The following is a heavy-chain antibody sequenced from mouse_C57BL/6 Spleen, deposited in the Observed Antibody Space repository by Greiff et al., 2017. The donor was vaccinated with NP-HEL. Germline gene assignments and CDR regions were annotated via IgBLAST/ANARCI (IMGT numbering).Heavy chain of an antibody. V-gene: IGHV1-4*01. CDR1: GYTFTSYT. J-gene: IGHJ1*03. CDR2: INPSSGYT. Sequence: QVHVKQSGAELARPGASVKMSCKASGYTFTSYTMHWVKQRPGQGLEWIGYINPSSGYTKYNQKFKDKATLTADKSSSTAYMQLSSLTSEDSAVYYCARGYDGYPYWYFDVWGTGTTVTVSS. D-gene: IGHD2-3*01. CDR3: ARGYDGYPYWYFDV.